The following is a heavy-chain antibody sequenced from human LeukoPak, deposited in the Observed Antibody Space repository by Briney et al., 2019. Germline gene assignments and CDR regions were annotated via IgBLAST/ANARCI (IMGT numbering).Heavy chain of an antibody. D-gene: IGHD3-22*01. CDR1: GFTFSSYW. CDR3: ARGLIYYDSSGYLYY. J-gene: IGHJ4*02. V-gene: IGHV3-7*01. Sequence: GGSLRLSCAASGFTFSSYWMSWVRQAPGKGLEWVANIKQDGSEKYYVDSVKGRFTISRDNAKNTLYLQMNSLRAEDTAVYYCARGLIYYDSSGYLYYWGQGTLVTVSS. CDR2: IKQDGSEK.